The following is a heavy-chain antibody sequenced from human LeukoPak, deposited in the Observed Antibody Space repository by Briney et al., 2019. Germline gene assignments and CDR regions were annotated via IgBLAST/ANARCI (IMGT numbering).Heavy chain of an antibody. V-gene: IGHV3-30*18. CDR1: GFTFSSYG. CDR3: AKDFDFWSGYYTNYFDY. D-gene: IGHD3-3*01. J-gene: IGHJ4*02. Sequence: GGSLRLSCAASGFTFSSYGMHWVRQAPGKGLEWVAVISYDGSKKYYADSVKGRFTISRDKSKNTLYLQMNSLRAEGTAVYYSAKDFDFWSGYYTNYFDYWGQGTLVTVSS. CDR2: ISYDGSKK.